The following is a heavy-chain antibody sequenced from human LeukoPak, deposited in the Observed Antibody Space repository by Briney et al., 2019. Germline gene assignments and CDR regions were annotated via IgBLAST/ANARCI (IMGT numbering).Heavy chain of an antibody. CDR1: GGSFSGYY. V-gene: IGHV4-34*01. Sequence: KPSETLSLTCAVYGGSFSGYYWGWIRQPPGKGLEWIGSLYYSGSTSYNPSLKSRLTISLDTSKNQFSLKLSSVTAADTAVYYCARAYCSGGTCYDSRGWFDPWGQGTLVTVSS. J-gene: IGHJ5*02. D-gene: IGHD2-15*01. CDR3: ARAYCSGGTCYDSRGWFDP. CDR2: LYYSGST.